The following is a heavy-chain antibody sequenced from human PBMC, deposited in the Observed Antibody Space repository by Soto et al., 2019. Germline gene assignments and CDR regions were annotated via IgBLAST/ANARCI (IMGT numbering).Heavy chain of an antibody. CDR3: ARRYGWAFDI. J-gene: IGHJ3*02. CDR2: IYYSGST. V-gene: IGHV4-59*08. D-gene: IGHD3-16*01. CDR1: GGSITVYY. Sequence: SETLSLTCTVTGGSITVYYWSWIRQPPGKGLEWIGYIYYSGSTNYNPSLKSRVTISVDTSKNQFSLKLSSVTAADTAVYYCARRYGWAFDIWGQGTMVS.